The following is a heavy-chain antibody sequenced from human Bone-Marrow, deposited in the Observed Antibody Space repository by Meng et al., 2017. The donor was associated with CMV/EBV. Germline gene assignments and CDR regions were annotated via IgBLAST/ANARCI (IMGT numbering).Heavy chain of an antibody. CDR1: GSTCMNYW. J-gene: IGHJ4*02. CDR3: ARQVPGEYSFDH. Sequence: SCRASGSTCMNYWIGWVRQRPGKGLEWMGIIYPGDSDTRYSPSFQGQVTISADKSITAYLQWSSLKASDSAMYYCARQVPGEYSFDHWGQGTLVTVSS. V-gene: IGHV5-51*01. D-gene: IGHD1-26*01. CDR2: IYPGDSDT.